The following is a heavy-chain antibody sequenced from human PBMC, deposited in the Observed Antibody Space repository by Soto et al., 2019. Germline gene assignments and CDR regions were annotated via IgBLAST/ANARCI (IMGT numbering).Heavy chain of an antibody. J-gene: IGHJ4*02. V-gene: IGHV3-7*04. CDR1: GFTFSNFW. Sequence: SGGSLRLSCAASGFTFSNFWMNWVRQAPGRGLEWLAIIRQDGGEDPYVDSLKDRFTISRDNAKNSLYLQINSLRAEDTAVYYCAGGSGWLIDHWGQGTLVTVSS. CDR2: IRQDGGED. CDR3: AGGSGWLIDH. D-gene: IGHD3-10*01.